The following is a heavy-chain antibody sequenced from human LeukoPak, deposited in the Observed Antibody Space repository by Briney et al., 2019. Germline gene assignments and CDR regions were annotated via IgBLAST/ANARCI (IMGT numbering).Heavy chain of an antibody. D-gene: IGHD1-26*01. CDR2: IYYSGST. Sequence: SETLSLTCTVSGGSVSSGSYYWSWIRQPPGKGLEWIGYIYYSGSTNYNPSLKSRVTISVDTSKNQFSLKLSSVTAADTAVYYCAREGVGANYFDYWGQGTLVTVSS. CDR3: AREGVGANYFDY. J-gene: IGHJ4*02. V-gene: IGHV4-61*01. CDR1: GGSVSSGSYY.